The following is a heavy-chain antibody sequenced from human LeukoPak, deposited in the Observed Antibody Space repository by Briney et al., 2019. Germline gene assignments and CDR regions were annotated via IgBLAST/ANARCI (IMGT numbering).Heavy chain of an antibody. CDR3: ASYWRGVGFDP. D-gene: IGHD1-26*01. Sequence: PGGSLRLSCAASGFIFSNYWMVWVRHVPGEGLVWVSLINNDGSSTNYADSVKGRFTISRDNAENTLYLQMNSLRVEDTAVYYCASYWRGVGFDPWGQGTLVTVSS. CDR2: INNDGSST. J-gene: IGHJ5*02. CDR1: GFIFSNYW. V-gene: IGHV3-74*01.